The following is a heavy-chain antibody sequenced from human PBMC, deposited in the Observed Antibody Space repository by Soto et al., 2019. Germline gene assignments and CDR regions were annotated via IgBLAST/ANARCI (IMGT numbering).Heavy chain of an antibody. Sequence: GGSLRLSCAASGFTFSSYAMSWVRQAPGKGLEWVSAISGSGGSTYYADSVKGRFTISRDNSKNTLYLQMNSLRAEDTAVYYCAKDQAGKSTRYWAYNWFDPWGQGTLVTVSS. V-gene: IGHV3-23*01. D-gene: IGHD2-8*02. CDR3: AKDQAGKSTRYWAYNWFDP. J-gene: IGHJ5*02. CDR2: ISGSGGST. CDR1: GFTFSSYA.